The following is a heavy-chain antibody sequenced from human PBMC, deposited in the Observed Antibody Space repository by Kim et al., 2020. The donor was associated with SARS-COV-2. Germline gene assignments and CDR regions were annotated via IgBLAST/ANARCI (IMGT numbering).Heavy chain of an antibody. D-gene: IGHD3-22*01. CDR1: GFTFSSYA. Sequence: GGSLRLSCAASGFTFSSYAMHWVRQAPGKGLEWVAVISYDGSNKYYADSVKGRFTISRDNSKNTLYLQMNSLRAEDTAVYYCARAPRDSSGYLYFDYLG. J-gene: IGHJ4*01. CDR3: ARAPRDSSGYLYFDY. CDR2: ISYDGSNK. V-gene: IGHV3-30*04.